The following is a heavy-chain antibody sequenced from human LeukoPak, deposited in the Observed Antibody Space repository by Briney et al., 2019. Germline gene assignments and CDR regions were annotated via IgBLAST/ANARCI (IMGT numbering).Heavy chain of an antibody. CDR3: AREYYDSSAYNQEAIDY. CDR1: GYTFTDYY. J-gene: IGHJ4*02. CDR2: INPNSGGT. Sequence: ASVKVSGKASGYTFTDYYMHWVRQAPGQGPEWLGWINPNSGGTNYAQKFQGRVTMTRDTSISTAYMELSRLRSDDTAVYYCAREYYDSSAYNQEAIDYWGQGTLVTVSS. D-gene: IGHD3-22*01. V-gene: IGHV1-2*02.